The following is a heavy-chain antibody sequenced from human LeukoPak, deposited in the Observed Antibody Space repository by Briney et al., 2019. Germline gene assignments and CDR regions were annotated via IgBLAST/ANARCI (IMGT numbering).Heavy chain of an antibody. V-gene: IGHV4-59*01. D-gene: IGHD3-10*01. CDR2: IYYSGST. J-gene: IGHJ5*02. Sequence: SETLSLTCTVSGGSISSYYWSWIRQPPGKGLEWIGYIYYSGSTNYNPSPKSRVTISVDTSKNQFSLKLSSVTAADTAVYYCARDRSGPEGFDPWGQGTLVTVSS. CDR1: GGSISSYY. CDR3: ARDRSGPEGFDP.